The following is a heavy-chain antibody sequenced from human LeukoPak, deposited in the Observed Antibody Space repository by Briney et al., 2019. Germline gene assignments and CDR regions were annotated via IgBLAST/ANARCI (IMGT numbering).Heavy chain of an antibody. Sequence: GRSLRLSCAASGFTFSSYGMHWVRQAPGKGLEWVAVISYDGSNKYYADSVKGRFTISRDNSKNTLYLQMSSLRAEDTAVYYCAFINFDYWGQGTLVTVSS. J-gene: IGHJ4*02. CDR1: GFTFSSYG. CDR2: ISYDGSNK. V-gene: IGHV3-30*03. CDR3: AFINFDY.